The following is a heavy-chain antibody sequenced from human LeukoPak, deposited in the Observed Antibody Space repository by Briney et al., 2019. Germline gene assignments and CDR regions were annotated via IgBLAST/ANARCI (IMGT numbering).Heavy chain of an antibody. Sequence: ASVTVSCTASGYTFTGYYMHWVRQAPGQGLEWMGWINPNSGGTNYAQKFQGRVTMTRDTSISTAYMELSRLRSDDTAVYYCARDLDYYGSGSLTYPWGQGTLVTVSS. J-gene: IGHJ5*02. V-gene: IGHV1-2*02. D-gene: IGHD3-10*01. CDR3: ARDLDYYGSGSLTYP. CDR1: GYTFTGYY. CDR2: INPNSGGT.